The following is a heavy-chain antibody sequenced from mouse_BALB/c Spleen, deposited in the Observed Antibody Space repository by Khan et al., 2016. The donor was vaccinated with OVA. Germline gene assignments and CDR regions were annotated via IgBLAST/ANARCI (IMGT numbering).Heavy chain of an antibody. V-gene: IGHV3-2*02. CDR2: ISNSGRT. D-gene: IGHD4-1*01. CDR1: GYSITRDYA. J-gene: IGHJ4*01. Sequence: EVQLQESGPGLVKPSQSLSLTCTVTGYSITRDYAWNWIRQFPGNKLEWMGYISNSGRTSYNPSLKSRISITRDTSKNQFFLQLNSVTTEDTATYYCASELGRYYAMDYWGQGTSVTVSS. CDR3: ASELGRYYAMDY.